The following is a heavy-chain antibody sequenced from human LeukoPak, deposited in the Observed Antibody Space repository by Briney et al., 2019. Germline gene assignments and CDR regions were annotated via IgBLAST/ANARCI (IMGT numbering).Heavy chain of an antibody. D-gene: IGHD3-10*01. CDR3: ARDGDGPQE. Sequence: RSSETLSLTCAVSGGSISSGGYSWSWIRQPPVKGLEWIGYIYYSGSTYYNPSLKSRVTISVDTSKNQFSLKLSSVTAADTAVYYCARDGDGPQEWGQGTLVTVSS. CDR1: GGSISSGGYS. J-gene: IGHJ4*02. V-gene: IGHV4-30-4*07. CDR2: IYYSGST.